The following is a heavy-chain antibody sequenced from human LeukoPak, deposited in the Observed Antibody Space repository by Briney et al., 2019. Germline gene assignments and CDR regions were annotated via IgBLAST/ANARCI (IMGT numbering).Heavy chain of an antibody. Sequence: GGSLRLSCAASGFTFSSYGMSWVRQAPGKGLEWVSAISGSGGSTYYADSVKGRFTISRDNSKNTLYLQMNSLRAEDTAVYYCARSRLLWFGELDYWGQGTLVTVSS. CDR1: GFTFSSYG. J-gene: IGHJ4*02. CDR2: ISGSGGST. D-gene: IGHD3-10*01. V-gene: IGHV3-23*01. CDR3: ARSRLLWFGELDY.